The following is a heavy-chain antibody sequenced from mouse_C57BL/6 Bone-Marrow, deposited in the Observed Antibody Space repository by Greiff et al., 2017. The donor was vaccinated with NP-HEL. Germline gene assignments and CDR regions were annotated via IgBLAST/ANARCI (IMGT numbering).Heavy chain of an antibody. V-gene: IGHV2-2*01. J-gene: IGHJ3*01. Sequence: QVQLQQSGPGLVQPSQSLSITCTVSGFSLTSYGVHWVRQSPGKGLAWLGVIWSGGRTDYNAAFIPRLSIRKDNSKSQVFFKMNSLQADDTAIYYCARLYFGYDFFAYWGQGTLVTVSA. D-gene: IGHD2-2*01. CDR1: GFSLTSYG. CDR3: ARLYFGYDFFAY. CDR2: IWSGGRT.